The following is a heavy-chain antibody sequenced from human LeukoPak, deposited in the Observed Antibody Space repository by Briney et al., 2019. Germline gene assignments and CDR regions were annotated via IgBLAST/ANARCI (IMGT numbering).Heavy chain of an antibody. D-gene: IGHD4-17*01. CDR1: GFTFSSYS. CDR3: ARVATTVTRPDY. J-gene: IGHJ4*02. V-gene: IGHV3-21*01. CDR2: ISSSSSYI. Sequence: GGSLRLSCAASGFTFSSYSMNWVRQAPGKGLEWVSSISSSSSYIYYADSVKGRFTISRDNAKNSLYLQVNSLRAEDTAVYYCARVATTVTRPDYWGQGTLVTVSS.